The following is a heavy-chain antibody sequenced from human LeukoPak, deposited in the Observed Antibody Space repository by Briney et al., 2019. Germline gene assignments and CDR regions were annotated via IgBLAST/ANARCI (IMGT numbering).Heavy chain of an antibody. CDR2: IWYDGSNK. Sequence: PGGSLRLSCAASGFTFSSYGMHWVRQAPGKGLEWVAVIWYDGSNKYYADSVKGRFTISRDNSKNTLYLQMNSLRAEDTAVYYCAREISSSWSDAFDIWGQGTMVTVSS. J-gene: IGHJ3*02. CDR1: GFTFSSYG. V-gene: IGHV3-33*01. CDR3: AREISSSWSDAFDI. D-gene: IGHD6-13*01.